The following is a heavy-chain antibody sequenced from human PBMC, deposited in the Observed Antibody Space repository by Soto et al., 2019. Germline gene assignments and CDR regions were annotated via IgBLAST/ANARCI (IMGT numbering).Heavy chain of an antibody. CDR1: GFTFSSYG. D-gene: IGHD3-9*01. CDR3: AKEVLRYFDWLRHGLDY. Sequence: QVQLVESGGGVVQPGRSLRLSCAASGFTFSSYGMHWVRQAPGKGLEWVAVISYDGSNKYYADSVKGRFTISRDNSKNTLYLQMNSLRAEDTAVYYCAKEVLRYFDWLRHGLDYWGQGTLVTVSS. J-gene: IGHJ4*02. V-gene: IGHV3-30*18. CDR2: ISYDGSNK.